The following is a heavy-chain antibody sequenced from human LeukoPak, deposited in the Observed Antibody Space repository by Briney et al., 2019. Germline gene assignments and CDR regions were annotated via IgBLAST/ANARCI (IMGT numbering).Heavy chain of an antibody. CDR3: AREPPYSNTWTDFDY. CDR1: GFTFSSYN. V-gene: IGHV3-48*01. D-gene: IGHD6-13*01. Sequence: PGGPLRLSCAASGFTFSSYNMHWVRQAPGKGLEWVSYITGSHSTMYYADSVQGRFTISRDNAKNSLYLHMNSLRAEDTAMYYCAREPPYSNTWTDFDYWGQGTLVSVSS. CDR2: ITGSHSTM. J-gene: IGHJ4*02.